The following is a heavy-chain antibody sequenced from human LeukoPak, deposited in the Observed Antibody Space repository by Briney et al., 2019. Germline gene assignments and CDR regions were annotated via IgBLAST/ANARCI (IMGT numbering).Heavy chain of an antibody. Sequence: ASVKVSCKASGYTFTDYYMHWVRQAPGQGPEWMGWVNPNSGGTNYAQKFQGRVTMIRDTSIKTAYMELSRLRSDDTAVYYCARGLGDAGLADGGYWGQGTLVTVSS. V-gene: IGHV1-2*02. CDR1: GYTFTDYY. J-gene: IGHJ4*02. D-gene: IGHD3-16*01. CDR2: VNPNSGGT. CDR3: ARGLGDAGLADGGY.